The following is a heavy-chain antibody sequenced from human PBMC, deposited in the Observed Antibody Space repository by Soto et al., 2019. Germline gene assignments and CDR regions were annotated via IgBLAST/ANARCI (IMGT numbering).Heavy chain of an antibody. D-gene: IGHD1-1*01. Sequence: EVQLVESGGGLVQPGRSLRLSCAASGFTFHDYALHWVRQAPGKGLEWVSGISLNSGNIGYADSVKGRFTISRDNAKNSLYLQMNSLRVEDTALYYCAILEKGGMDVWGQGTTVTVSS. CDR1: GFTFHDYA. J-gene: IGHJ6*02. CDR3: AILEKGGMDV. CDR2: ISLNSGNI. V-gene: IGHV3-9*01.